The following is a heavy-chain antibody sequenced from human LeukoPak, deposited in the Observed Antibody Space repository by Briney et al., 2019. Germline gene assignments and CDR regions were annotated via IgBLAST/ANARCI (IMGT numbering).Heavy chain of an antibody. Sequence: PSETLSLTCTVSGGSITSGSYYWSWIRQPAGKGLEWIGRIYTSGSTNYNPSLKSRVTISIDTSENQFSLKLSSVTAADTAVYYCASWDCSSTSCYTGGYYYYMDVWGKGTTVTVSS. CDR3: ASWDCSSTSCYTGGYYYYMDV. V-gene: IGHV4-61*02. J-gene: IGHJ6*03. CDR1: GGSITSGSYY. CDR2: IYTSGST. D-gene: IGHD2-2*02.